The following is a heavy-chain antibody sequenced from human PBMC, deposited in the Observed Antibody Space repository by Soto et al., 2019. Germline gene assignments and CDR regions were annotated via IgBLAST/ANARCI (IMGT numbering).Heavy chain of an antibody. J-gene: IGHJ4*02. Sequence: ASVKVSCKASGYTFTSYGISWVRQAPGQGLEWMGWISAYNGNTNYAQKLQGRVTMTTDTSTSTAYMELRSLRSDDTAVYYCARDRFIGVAVAGFDYWGQGTLVTVSS. V-gene: IGHV1-18*01. CDR3: ARDRFIGVAVAGFDY. CDR2: ISAYNGNT. D-gene: IGHD6-19*01. CDR1: GYTFTSYG.